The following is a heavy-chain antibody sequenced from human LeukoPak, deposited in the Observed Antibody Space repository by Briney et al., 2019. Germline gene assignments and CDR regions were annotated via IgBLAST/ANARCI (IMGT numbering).Heavy chain of an antibody. Sequence: TGGSLRLSCAASGFTFKNAWMSWVRQATGKGLECVGRIKSKAHGGTTDYAAPVKDRFTISRDDSKNTLYLQMSSLKTEDTAVYYCARGAPGGNYLDYWGQGTLVTVSS. CDR1: GFTFKNAW. V-gene: IGHV3-15*01. CDR2: IKSKAHGGTT. D-gene: IGHD1-26*01. J-gene: IGHJ4*02. CDR3: ARGAPGGNYLDY.